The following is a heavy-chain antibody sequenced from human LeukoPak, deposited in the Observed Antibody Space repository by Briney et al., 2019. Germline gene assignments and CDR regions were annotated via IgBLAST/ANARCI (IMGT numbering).Heavy chain of an antibody. CDR2: INHSGST. Sequence: SETLSLTCGVYGGSFSGYYWSWIRQPPGKGLEWIGEINHSGSTNYNPSLKSRVTISVDTSKNQFSLKLSSVTAADTAVYYCARVHSSSWFFDYWGQGTLVTVSS. J-gene: IGHJ4*02. CDR3: ARVHSSSWFFDY. D-gene: IGHD6-13*01. CDR1: GGSFSGYY. V-gene: IGHV4-34*01.